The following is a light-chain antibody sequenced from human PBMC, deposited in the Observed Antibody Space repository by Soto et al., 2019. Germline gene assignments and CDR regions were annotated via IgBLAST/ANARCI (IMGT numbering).Light chain of an antibody. CDR3: AAWDDSLSGRV. Sequence: QSVLTRPPSASGTPGQRVTISCSGSSSNIGSKYVYWYQQLPGTAPKLLIYSNNQRPSGVPDRFSGSKSGTSASLAISGLRSEDEADYYCAAWDDSLSGRVFGGGTKLTVL. J-gene: IGLJ3*02. V-gene: IGLV1-47*02. CDR1: SSNIGSKY. CDR2: SNN.